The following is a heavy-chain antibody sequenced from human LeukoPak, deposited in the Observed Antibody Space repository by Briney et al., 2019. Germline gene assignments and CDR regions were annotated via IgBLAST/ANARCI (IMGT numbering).Heavy chain of an antibody. CDR3: ASGILWCGELPLYGMDV. J-gene: IGHJ6*02. CDR2: ISAYNGNT. D-gene: IGHD3-10*01. V-gene: IGHV1-18*01. CDR1: GYTFTSYG. Sequence: ASVRVSCKASGYTFTSYGISWVRQAPGQGLEWMGWISAYNGNTNYAQKLQGRVTMTTDTSTSTAYMELRSLRSDDTAVYYCASGILWCGELPLYGMDVWGQGTTVTVSS.